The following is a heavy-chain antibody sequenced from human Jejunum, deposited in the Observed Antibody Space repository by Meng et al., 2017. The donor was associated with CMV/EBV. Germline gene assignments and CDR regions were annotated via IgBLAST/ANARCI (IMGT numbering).Heavy chain of an antibody. CDR2: ISSGGGPQ. CDR1: VFSFSNYE. Sequence: FTACVFSFSNYEVNWVRQAPGKGLEWVSFISSGGGPQYHADSVKGRFTISSGSAKNSLDLQMNGLRIEDTAIYYCARSKVAMGFDLWGQGTLVTVSS. D-gene: IGHD5-12*01. J-gene: IGHJ5*02. V-gene: IGHV3-48*03. CDR3: ARSKVAMGFDL.